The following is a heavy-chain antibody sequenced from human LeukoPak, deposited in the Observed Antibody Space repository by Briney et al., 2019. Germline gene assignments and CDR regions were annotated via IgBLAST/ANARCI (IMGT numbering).Heavy chain of an antibody. Sequence: PSETLSLTCTVSGGSISSYDWSWIRQPAGEGLEWIGRIYTSGSTNYNPSLKSRVTMSVDTSKNQFSLKLSSVTAADTAVYYCARDQWGHCSSTSCYSYYYYMDVWGKGTTVTVSS. D-gene: IGHD2-2*02. J-gene: IGHJ6*03. V-gene: IGHV4-4*07. CDR3: ARDQWGHCSSTSCYSYYYYMDV. CDR2: IYTSGST. CDR1: GGSISSYD.